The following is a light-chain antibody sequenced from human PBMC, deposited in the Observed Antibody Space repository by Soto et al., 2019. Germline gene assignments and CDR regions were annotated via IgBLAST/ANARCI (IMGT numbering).Light chain of an antibody. CDR3: QQYNNWPWT. Sequence: EIVMTQSPATLSVSPGERATLSCRASQSVSSNLAWYQQNPGQAPRLLIYGASTRATGIPARFSGSGSGTELTLTISSLQSEDFAVYYCQQYNNWPWTFGQGTKV. CDR1: QSVSSN. J-gene: IGKJ1*01. V-gene: IGKV3-15*01. CDR2: GAS.